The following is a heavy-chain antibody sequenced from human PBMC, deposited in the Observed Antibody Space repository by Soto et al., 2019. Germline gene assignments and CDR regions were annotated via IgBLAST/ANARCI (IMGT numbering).Heavy chain of an antibody. CDR3: AIHSGYGYTGGGDYFDY. CDR1: GFTFSSYA. J-gene: IGHJ4*02. Sequence: EVPLLESGGDLVQPGGSLRLSCAASGFTFSSYAMTWVRQAPGKGLDWVSSISGSAASAYYADPVKGRFTISRDNSKNTLYLQMNSLRAEDTAIYYCAIHSGYGYTGGGDYFDYWGQGTLVTVSS. V-gene: IGHV3-23*01. D-gene: IGHD5-12*01. CDR2: ISGSAASA.